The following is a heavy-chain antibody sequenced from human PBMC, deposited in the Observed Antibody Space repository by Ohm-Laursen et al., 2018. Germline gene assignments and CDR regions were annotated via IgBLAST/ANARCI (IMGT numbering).Heavy chain of an antibody. J-gene: IGHJ6*02. V-gene: IGHV4-59*07. CDR1: GGSISSYY. CDR3: ARVGYLYGMDV. CDR2: IYYSGST. D-gene: IGHD5-18*01. Sequence: SDTLSLTCTVSGGSISSYYWSWIRQPPGKGLEWIGHIYYSGSTNYNPSLKSRVTISVDTSKNQFSLKLSSVTAADTAVYYCARVGYLYGMDVWGQGTTVTVSS.